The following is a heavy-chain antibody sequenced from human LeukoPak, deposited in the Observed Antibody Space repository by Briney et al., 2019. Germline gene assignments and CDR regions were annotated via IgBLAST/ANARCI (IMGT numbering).Heavy chain of an antibody. J-gene: IGHJ4*02. D-gene: IGHD2-8*01. CDR2: VNPKTGNT. Sequence: RASVKVSCKASGYTFTSYGISWVRQAPGQGPEWMGWVNPKTGNTGYKQKFQARATITRDTSISAAYMELSSLTSDDTAVYFCARGLPLGYCTYGVCYPPKHFDLWGQGTLVTVSS. CDR3: ARGLPLGYCTYGVCYPPKHFDL. CDR1: GYTFTSYG. V-gene: IGHV1-8*03.